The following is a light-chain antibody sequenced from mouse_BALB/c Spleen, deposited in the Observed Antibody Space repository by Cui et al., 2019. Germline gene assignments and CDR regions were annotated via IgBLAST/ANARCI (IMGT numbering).Light chain of an antibody. CDR3: MQHLEYPT. V-gene: IGKV2-137*01. Sequence: DIVTTQAASSVPVTPVESVSISCRSSTSLLLSNGDTYLYWFLQRPGQSPQLLIYRRSNLASGVPDRCSGSGSGTAFTLRISRVEAEDVGVYYCMQHLEYPTFGGGTKLEIK. CDR1: TSLLLSNGDTY. J-gene: IGKJ2*01. CDR2: RRS.